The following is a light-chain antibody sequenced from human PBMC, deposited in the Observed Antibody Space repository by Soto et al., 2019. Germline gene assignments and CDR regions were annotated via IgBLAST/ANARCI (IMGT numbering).Light chain of an antibody. CDR2: EVS. V-gene: IGLV2-14*01. CDR3: SSYTSSSTQV. Sequence: QSALTQPASVSGSPGQSITISCTGTSSDVGDYNYVSWYQQHPGKAPKLMIFEVSNRPSGVSSRLSGSKSGNTASLTISGLQAEDEADYYCSSYTSSSTQVFGTGTKLTVL. J-gene: IGLJ1*01. CDR1: SSDVGDYNY.